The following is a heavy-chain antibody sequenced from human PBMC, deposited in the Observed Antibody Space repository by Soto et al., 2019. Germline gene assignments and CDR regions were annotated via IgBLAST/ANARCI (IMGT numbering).Heavy chain of an antibody. J-gene: IGHJ6*03. V-gene: IGHV6-1*01. D-gene: IGHD5-12*01. CDR1: GDSVSSNSAA. CDR2: TYYRSKWYN. Sequence: SETLSLTCAISGDSVSSNSAAWNWIRQSPSRGLEWLGRTYYRSKWYNDYAVSVKSRITINPDTSKNQFSLQLNSVTPEDTAVYYCAREPHLSRVATQLVHYYYYYMDVWGKGTTVTVSS. CDR3: AREPHLSRVATQLVHYYYYYMDV.